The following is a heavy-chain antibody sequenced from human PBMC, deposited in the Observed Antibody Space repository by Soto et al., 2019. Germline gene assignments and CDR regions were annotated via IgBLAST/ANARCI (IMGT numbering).Heavy chain of an antibody. CDR3: AKLPWPDYRGILAP. CDR2: IYYSGTT. J-gene: IGHJ5*01. Sequence: PSETLSLTCTVSGGSISKNYWTWIRQPPGKGLEWIGNIYYSGTTNYNPSLKSRVTISVDTSKNQFSLKLSSVTAADTAVYYCAKLPWPDYRGILAPWGQGTLVTVSS. V-gene: IGHV4-59*01. CDR1: GGSISKNY. D-gene: IGHD4-17*01.